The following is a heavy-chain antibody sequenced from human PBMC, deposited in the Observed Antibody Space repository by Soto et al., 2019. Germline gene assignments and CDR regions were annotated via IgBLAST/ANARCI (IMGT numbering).Heavy chain of an antibody. CDR3: TTYHGGYSFDR. CDR2: FDPDEAET. D-gene: IGHD4-17*01. V-gene: IGHV1-24*01. CDR1: GYTLNEVA. J-gene: IGHJ5*02. Sequence: QVQLVQSGAEVKKPGASVKVSCKVSGYTLNEVAMHWGRQAPGKGLEWLGGFDPDEAETIYAQHFQGRVTMTEDTSTDTVYMELSSLRSEDTAIYFCTTYHGGYSFDRWGQGTLVTVAS.